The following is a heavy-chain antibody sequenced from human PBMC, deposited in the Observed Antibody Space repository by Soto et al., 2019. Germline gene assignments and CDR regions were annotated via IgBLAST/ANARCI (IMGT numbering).Heavy chain of an antibody. CDR3: ARIVQKDGSLLSHYYYGMDV. CDR1: GGSVRGGYYY. CDR2: IDYSGST. D-gene: IGHD3-10*01. V-gene: IGHV4-61*01. J-gene: IGHJ6*02. Sequence: QAQLQESGPGLVKPSETLSLTCTVSGGSVRGGYYYWSWIRQPPGKGLEWIGYIDYSGSTNYNPSLKSRVTMSIDTSKNQFSLKLSSVTAADTAVYYCARIVQKDGSLLSHYYYGMDVWGQGTTVTVSS.